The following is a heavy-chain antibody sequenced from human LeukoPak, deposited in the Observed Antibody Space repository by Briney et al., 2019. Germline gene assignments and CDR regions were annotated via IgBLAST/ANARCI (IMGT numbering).Heavy chain of an antibody. D-gene: IGHD3-10*01. J-gene: IGHJ4*02. Sequence: PSETLSLTCTVSGGSISSSSYYWGWIRQPPGKGLEWIGSIYYSGSTYYNPSLKSRVTISVDTSKNQFSLKLSSVTAADTAVYYCAGENLMVRGVSFDYWGQGTLVTVSS. CDR1: GGSISSSSYY. V-gene: IGHV4-39*07. CDR3: AGENLMVRGVSFDY. CDR2: IYYSGST.